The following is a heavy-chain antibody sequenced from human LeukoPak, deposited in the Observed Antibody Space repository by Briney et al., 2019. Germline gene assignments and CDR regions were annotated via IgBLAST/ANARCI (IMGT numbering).Heavy chain of an antibody. J-gene: IGHJ6*02. CDR1: GYSFTSYW. D-gene: IGHD6-13*01. V-gene: IGHV5-10-1*01. Sequence: GESLKISCKGSGYSFTSYWISWVRQMPGKGLEWMGRIDPSDSYTNYSPSFQGHVTISADKSISTAYLQWSSLKASDTAMYYCATYSSSWQHYYYYGMDVWGQGTTVTVSS. CDR2: IDPSDSYT. CDR3: ATYSSSWQHYYYYGMDV.